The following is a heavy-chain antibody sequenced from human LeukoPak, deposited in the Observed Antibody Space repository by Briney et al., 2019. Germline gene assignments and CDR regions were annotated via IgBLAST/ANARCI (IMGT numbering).Heavy chain of an antibody. J-gene: IGHJ6*02. D-gene: IGHD5-18*01. CDR2: IYYSGST. V-gene: IGHV4-31*03. CDR3: ARVGRVESRVDTAMVNYYYYGMDV. CDR1: GGSISSGGYY. Sequence: SETLSLTCTVSGGSISSGGYYWSWIRQHPGKGLEWIGYIYYSGSTYYNPSLKSRVTISVDTSKNQFSLKLSSVTAADTAVYYCARVGRVESRVDTAMVNYYYYGMDVWGQGTTVTVSS.